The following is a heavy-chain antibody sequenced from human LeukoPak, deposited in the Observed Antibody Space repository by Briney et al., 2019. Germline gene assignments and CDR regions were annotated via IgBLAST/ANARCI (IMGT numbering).Heavy chain of an antibody. CDR3: AREARYYDSSGYSAYAFDI. D-gene: IGHD3-22*01. Sequence: SQTLSLTCAVSGGSISSGGCSWSWIRQPPGKGLEWIGYIYHSGSTYYNPSLKSRVTISVDRSKNQFSLKLSSVTAADTAVYYCAREARYYDSSGYSAYAFDIWGQGTMVTVPS. CDR2: IYHSGST. CDR1: GGSISSGGCS. V-gene: IGHV4-30-2*01. J-gene: IGHJ3*02.